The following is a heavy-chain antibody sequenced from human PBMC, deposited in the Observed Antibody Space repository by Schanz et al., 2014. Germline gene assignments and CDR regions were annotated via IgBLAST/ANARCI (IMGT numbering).Heavy chain of an antibody. Sequence: QVQLVQSGGEVKKPGASVKVSCKASGYTFTFTTYGISWVRQVPGQGLEWMGWINTYNGNTIYAQKFQGRVIMTEDTSTDTAYMELSSLRSEDTAVYYCASGGSSSWYDAFDVWGQGTMVTVSS. D-gene: IGHD6-13*01. CDR3: ASGGSSSWYDAFDV. J-gene: IGHJ3*01. CDR2: INTYNGNT. V-gene: IGHV1-18*01. CDR1: GYTFTFTTYG.